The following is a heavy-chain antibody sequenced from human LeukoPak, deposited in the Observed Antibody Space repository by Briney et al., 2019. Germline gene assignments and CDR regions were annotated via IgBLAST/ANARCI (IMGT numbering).Heavy chain of an antibody. CDR3: ARGGCYDFWSGYCFDY. D-gene: IGHD3-3*01. CDR1: GYTLTSYY. J-gene: IGHJ4*02. V-gene: IGHV1-46*03. CDR2: INPSGGST. Sequence: SLKASCKASGYTLTSYYMHWGRQAPGQGLEWMGIINPSGGSTSYAQKFQGRVTMTRDTSTSTVYMELSSLRSEDTAVYYCARGGCYDFWSGYCFDYWGQGTLVTVSS.